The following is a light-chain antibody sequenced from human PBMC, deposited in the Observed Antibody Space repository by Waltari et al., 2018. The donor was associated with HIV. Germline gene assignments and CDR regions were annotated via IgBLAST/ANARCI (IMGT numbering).Light chain of an antibody. CDR1: KLGNKY. CDR2: QDT. V-gene: IGLV3-1*01. Sequence: SYELTQPPSVSVSPGPTASITCSGDKLGNKYASWYQQKPGQSPVLVMYQDTKRPSGIPERFSGSNSGNTATLTISGTQAVDEADYYCQAWDRSTAYVFGTGTKVTVL. CDR3: QAWDRSTAYV. J-gene: IGLJ1*01.